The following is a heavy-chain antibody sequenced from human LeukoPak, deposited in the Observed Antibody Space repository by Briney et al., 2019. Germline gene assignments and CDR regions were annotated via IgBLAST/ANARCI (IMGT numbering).Heavy chain of an antibody. V-gene: IGHV4-31*03. CDR1: GFSISRSDYY. CDR3: ARNFDSYNAFDI. CDR2: ISYSGST. D-gene: IGHD3-22*01. J-gene: IGHJ3*02. Sequence: SETLSLTCTVSGFSISRSDYYWSWIRQHPTKGLEWIGYISYSGSTYYNPSLKSRVTISEDTSKNHFSLRLSSVTAADTAVYYCARNFDSYNAFDIWGQGTMVTVSS.